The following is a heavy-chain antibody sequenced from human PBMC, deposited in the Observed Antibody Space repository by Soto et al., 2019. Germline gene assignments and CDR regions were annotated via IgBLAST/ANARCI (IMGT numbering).Heavy chain of an antibody. CDR1: GYTFTTYH. Sequence: QVQLVQSGAEVKKPGASVKVSCKASGYTFTTYHMHWVRQAPGQGLEWMGWINPNSGGTNYAQKFQGWATMTRDTSISTAYMELSRLRSDDTAVYYCAREIRSGYYKYWYFDLWGRGTLVTVSS. V-gene: IGHV1-2*04. CDR3: AREIRSGYYKYWYFDL. J-gene: IGHJ2*01. D-gene: IGHD3-3*01. CDR2: INPNSGGT.